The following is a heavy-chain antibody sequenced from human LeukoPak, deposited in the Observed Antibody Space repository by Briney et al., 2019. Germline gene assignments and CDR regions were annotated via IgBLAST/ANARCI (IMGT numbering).Heavy chain of an antibody. V-gene: IGHV3-21*01. Sequence: GCLRLSSAPSVVTFSIDSMNWVPQAPGKGLEWVSSISSSSSYIYYADSVKGRFTISRDNAKNSLYLQMNSLRAEDTAVYYCARDQWLAPDYWGQGTLVTVSS. CDR1: VVTFSIDS. CDR2: ISSSSSYI. J-gene: IGHJ4*02. D-gene: IGHD6-19*01. CDR3: ARDQWLAPDY.